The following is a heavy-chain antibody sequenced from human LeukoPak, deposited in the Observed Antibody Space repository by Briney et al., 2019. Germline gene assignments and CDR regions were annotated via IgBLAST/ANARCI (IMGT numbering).Heavy chain of an antibody. J-gene: IGHJ4*02. CDR2: INYSGST. CDR3: ARVRGLGVISPYFDD. Sequence: PSETLSLTCSVSGGSISSHCWGWIRRPPGKGLEWLGCINYSGSTHYNPSLESRVTISAATSKNQFSLKLSSVTAADTAVYYCARVRGLGVISPYFDDWGQGILVTVSS. V-gene: IGHV4-59*08. D-gene: IGHD3-16*02. CDR1: GGSISSHC.